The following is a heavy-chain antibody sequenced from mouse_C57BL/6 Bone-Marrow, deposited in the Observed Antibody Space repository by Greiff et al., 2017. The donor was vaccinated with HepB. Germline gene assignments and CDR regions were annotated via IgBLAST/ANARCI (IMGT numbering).Heavy chain of an antibody. D-gene: IGHD1-1*01. CDR3: ARDYYYGNAMDY. J-gene: IGHJ4*01. V-gene: IGHV1-52*01. CDR2: IDPSDSET. Sequence: VQLQQPGAELVRPGSSVKLSCKASGYTFTSYWMHWVKQRPIQGLEWIGNIDPSDSETHYNQKFKDKATLTVDKSSSTAYMQLSSLTSEDSAVYYCARDYYYGNAMDYWGQGTSVTSPQ. CDR1: GYTFTSYW.